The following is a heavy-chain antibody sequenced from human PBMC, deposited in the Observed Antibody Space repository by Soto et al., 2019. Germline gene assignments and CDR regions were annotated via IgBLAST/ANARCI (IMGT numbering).Heavy chain of an antibody. V-gene: IGHV1-69*13. CDR1: GGTFSSYA. J-gene: IGHJ4*02. CDR2: IIPIFGTA. CDR3: AYSYGLRGFYYFDY. D-gene: IGHD5-18*01. Sequence: SVKVSCKASGGTFSSYAISWVRQAPGQGLEWMGGIIPIFGTASYAQKFQGRVTITADESTSTAYMELSSLRSEDTAVYYCAYSYGLRGFYYFDYWGQGTLVTVSS.